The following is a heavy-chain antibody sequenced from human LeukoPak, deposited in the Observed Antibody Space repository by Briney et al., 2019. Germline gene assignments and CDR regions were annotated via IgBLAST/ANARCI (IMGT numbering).Heavy chain of an antibody. J-gene: IGHJ4*02. D-gene: IGHD3-22*01. CDR2: ISPSSGST. CDR3: ARGSSTAVVILDPYYFDS. Sequence: ASVKVSCKASGYDFTSYYMHWLRQAPGQGLEWMAIISPSSGSTSFAQKFQGRVSMTRDTSTSTVYMELRSLRSEDTAVYYCARGSSTAVVILDPYYFDSWGQGTLVTVSS. CDR1: GYDFTSYY. V-gene: IGHV1-46*01.